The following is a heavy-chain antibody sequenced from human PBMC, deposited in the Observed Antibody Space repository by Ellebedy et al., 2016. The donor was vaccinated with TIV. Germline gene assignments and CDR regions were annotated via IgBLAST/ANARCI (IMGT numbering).Heavy chain of an antibody. CDR3: AKIPLAEGSYNVSVGC. CDR1: GLMFVNYD. Sequence: GESLKISCAASGLMFVNYDMSWVRQAPGKALDWVPSISSGGKTYYADSVKGRFIISRDNSKNTLWLQMDGLRVDDTAVYDCAKIPLAEGSYNVSVGCWGQGTQVTVSS. D-gene: IGHD5-24*01. CDR2: ISSGGKT. J-gene: IGHJ4*02. V-gene: IGHV3-23*01.